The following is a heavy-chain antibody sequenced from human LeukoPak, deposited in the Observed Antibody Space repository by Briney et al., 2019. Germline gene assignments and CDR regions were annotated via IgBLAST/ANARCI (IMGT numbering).Heavy chain of an antibody. D-gene: IGHD4-17*01. J-gene: IGHJ4*02. CDR2: ISAYNGNT. CDR3: AGEDLYGDAFDY. V-gene: IGHV1-18*01. Sequence: ASVKVSCKASGYTFTSYGISWVRQAPGQGLEWMGWISAYNGNTNYAQKLQGRVTMTTDTSTSTAYMEPRSLGADDTAVYYCAGEDLYGDAFDYWGQGTLVTVSS. CDR1: GYTFTSYG.